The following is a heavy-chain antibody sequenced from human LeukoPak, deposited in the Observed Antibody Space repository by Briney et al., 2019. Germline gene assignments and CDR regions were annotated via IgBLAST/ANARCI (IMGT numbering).Heavy chain of an antibody. V-gene: IGHV3-21*01. CDR2: ISSSSSYI. Sequence: GGSLRLSCAASGFTFSSYSMNWVRQAPGKGLEWVSSISSSSSYIYYADSVKGRFTISRDNAKNSLYLQMNSPRAEDTAVYYCARAFDIVVVPAATDFDYWGQGTLVTVSS. J-gene: IGHJ4*02. CDR3: ARAFDIVVVPAATDFDY. D-gene: IGHD2-2*01. CDR1: GFTFSSYS.